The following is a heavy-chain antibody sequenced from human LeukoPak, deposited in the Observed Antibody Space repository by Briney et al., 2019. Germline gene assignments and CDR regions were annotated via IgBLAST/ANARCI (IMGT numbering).Heavy chain of an antibody. J-gene: IGHJ6*03. D-gene: IGHD2-2*02. CDR2: IYHSGST. V-gene: IGHV4-30-2*01. CDR3: ARDQRYCSSTSCYTDYYYYYYMDV. Sequence: SQTLSLTCTVSGGSISSGGYYWSWIRQPPGKGLEWIGYIYHSGSTYYNPSLKSRVTISVDRSKNQFSLKLSSVTAADTAVYYCARDQRYCSSTSCYTDYYYYYYMDVWGNGTTVTVSS. CDR1: GGSISSGGYY.